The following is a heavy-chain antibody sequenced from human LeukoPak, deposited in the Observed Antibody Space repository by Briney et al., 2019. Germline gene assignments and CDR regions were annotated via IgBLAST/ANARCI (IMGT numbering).Heavy chain of an antibody. Sequence: SETLSLTCTVSGGSISSGGYYWSWIRQPPGKGLEWIGYIYYSGSTYYNPSLKSRVTISVDTSKNQFSLKLSSVTAADTAVYYCARANCGGGSCYSEYWGQGTLVTVSS. J-gene: IGHJ4*02. D-gene: IGHD2-15*01. V-gene: IGHV4-31*03. CDR3: ARANCGGGSCYSEY. CDR1: GGSISSGGYY. CDR2: IYYSGST.